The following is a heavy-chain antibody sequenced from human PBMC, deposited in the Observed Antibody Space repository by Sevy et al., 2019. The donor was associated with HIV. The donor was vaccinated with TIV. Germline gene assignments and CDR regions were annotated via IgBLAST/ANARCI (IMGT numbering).Heavy chain of an antibody. CDR3: ARAGGDTAYAMDV. V-gene: IGHV3-48*01. J-gene: IGHJ6*02. D-gene: IGHD2-21*01. Sequence: GGSLRRSCGASGFPFSSYSMNWVRQAPGKGLEWVAYISSSSSTILNADSVKGRFTISRDNAKNSLFLQMNSLRAEDTAVYYCARAGGDTAYAMDVWGQGTTVTVSS. CDR1: GFPFSSYS. CDR2: ISSSSSTI.